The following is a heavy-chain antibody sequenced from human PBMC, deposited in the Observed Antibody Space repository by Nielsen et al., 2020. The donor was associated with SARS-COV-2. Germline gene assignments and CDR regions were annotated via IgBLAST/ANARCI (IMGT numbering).Heavy chain of an antibody. CDR3: ARRFTDTIFGANNYYFDY. CDR1: GGSISSGGYY. CDR2: IYYSGST. D-gene: IGHD3-3*01. V-gene: IGHV4-31*03. J-gene: IGHJ4*02. Sequence: LSLTCTVSGGSISSGGYYWSWIRPHPGKGLEWIGYIYYSGSTYYNPSLKSRVTISVDTSKNQFSLKLSSVTAADTAVYYCARRFTDTIFGANNYYFDYWGQGTLVTVSS.